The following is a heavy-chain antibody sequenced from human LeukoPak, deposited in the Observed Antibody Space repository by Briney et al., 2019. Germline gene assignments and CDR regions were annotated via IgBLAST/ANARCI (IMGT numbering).Heavy chain of an antibody. J-gene: IGHJ4*02. CDR2: IYYSGST. Sequence: TGGSLRPSCAASGFTFSSYDMSWVRQPPGKGLEWIGGIYYSGSTYYDPSLKSRINISIDTSKNQFFLRVTSVTAADTAVYYCARYYGSGSKTVRAIDYWGQGTLVIVSS. CDR3: ARYYGSGSKTVRAIDY. D-gene: IGHD3-10*01. CDR1: GFTFSSYD. V-gene: IGHV4-38-2*01.